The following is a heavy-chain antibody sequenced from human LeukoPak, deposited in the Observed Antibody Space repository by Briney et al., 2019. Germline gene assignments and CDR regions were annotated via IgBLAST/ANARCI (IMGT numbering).Heavy chain of an antibody. J-gene: IGHJ3*02. CDR2: IYTSGST. V-gene: IGHV4-4*07. D-gene: IGHD3-22*01. Sequence: SETLSLTCTVSGGSISSYYWSWIRQPAGKGLEWIGRIYTSGSTNYNPSLKSRVTMSVDTSKNQFSLKLSSVTAADTAVYYCARFTYYYDSSPSSGRTDAFDIWGQGTMVTVSS. CDR1: GGSISSYY. CDR3: ARFTYYYDSSPSSGRTDAFDI.